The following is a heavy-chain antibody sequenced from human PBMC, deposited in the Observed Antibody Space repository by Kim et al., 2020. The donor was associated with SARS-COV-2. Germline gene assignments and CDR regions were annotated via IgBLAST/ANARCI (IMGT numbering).Heavy chain of an antibody. CDR2: ISSSSSYI. CDR1: GFTFSSDS. Sequence: GGSLRLSCAASGFTFSSDSMNWVRQAPGKGLERVSSISSSSSYIYYADSVKGRFTISGENAKNSLYLQMNSLRAEDTAVYYCARNPDFLADIWGQGTMVTVSS. J-gene: IGHJ3*02. CDR3: ARNPDFLADI. V-gene: IGHV3-21*01.